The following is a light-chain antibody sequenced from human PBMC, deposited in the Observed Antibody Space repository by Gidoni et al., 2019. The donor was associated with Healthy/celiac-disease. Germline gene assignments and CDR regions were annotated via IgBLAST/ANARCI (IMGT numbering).Light chain of an antibody. CDR1: SSNIGTTY. CDR2: RNN. V-gene: IGLV1-47*01. Sequence: QSVLTQPPSASGTPGQRVTISCSGSSSNIGTTYVYWYQQVPGTAPKLLIYRNNQRPSGVPDRFSGSKSGTSASLAISGLRSEDEADYYCAAWDDSLSGLYVFGTGTKVSVL. CDR3: AAWDDSLSGLYV. J-gene: IGLJ1*01.